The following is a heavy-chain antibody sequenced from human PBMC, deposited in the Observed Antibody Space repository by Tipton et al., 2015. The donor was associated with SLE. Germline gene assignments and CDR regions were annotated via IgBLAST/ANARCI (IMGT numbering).Heavy chain of an antibody. D-gene: IGHD2-15*01. J-gene: IGHJ6*02. V-gene: IGHV4-39*01. CDR1: GGSISSSSYY. CDR2: IYYSGST. Sequence: TLSLTCTVSGGSISSSSYYWGWIRQPPGKGLEWIGSIYYSGSTYYNPSLKSRVTISVDTSKNQFSLKLSSVTAADTAVYYCASLLLGYYYGMDVWGQGTTVTVS. CDR3: ASLLLGYYYGMDV.